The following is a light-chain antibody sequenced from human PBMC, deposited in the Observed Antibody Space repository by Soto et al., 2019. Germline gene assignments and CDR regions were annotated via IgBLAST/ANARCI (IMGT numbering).Light chain of an antibody. V-gene: IGLV1-47*01. CDR3: ATWDDSLSGRI. Sequence: QSVVTQPPSPSGTPGPRVTISFSGNHSQIGTNSVNWYQQLPGTAPKLLIYRNNRRPSGVPDRFSGSKSGTSASLAISGLRSEDEADYYCATWDDSLSGRIFGTGTKVTVL. CDR2: RNN. J-gene: IGLJ1*01. CDR1: HSQIGTNS.